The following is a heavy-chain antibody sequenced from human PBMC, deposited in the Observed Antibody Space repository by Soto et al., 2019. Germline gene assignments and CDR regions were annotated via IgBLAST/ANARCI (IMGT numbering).Heavy chain of an antibody. CDR3: ASVGNDFWSGYQASAEYFQH. V-gene: IGHV1-69*01. Sequence: QVQLVQSGAEVKKPGSSVKVSCKASGGTFSSYAISWVRQAPGQGLEWMGGIIPIFGTANYAQKFQGRVTITADEYKSTAYIELSSLRYEDTAVYYCASVGNDFWSGYQASAEYFQHWGQGTLVNVSS. J-gene: IGHJ1*01. CDR1: GGTFSSYA. D-gene: IGHD3-3*01. CDR2: IIPIFGTA.